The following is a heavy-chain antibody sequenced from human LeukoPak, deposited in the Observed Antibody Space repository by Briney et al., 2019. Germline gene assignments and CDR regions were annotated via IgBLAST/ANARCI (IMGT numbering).Heavy chain of an antibody. CDR3: ARGGEDSSGYYRGY. D-gene: IGHD3-22*01. CDR1: GGSFSGYY. Sequence: KASETLSLTCAVYGGSFSGYYWSWIRQPPGKGLEWIGEINHSGSTNYNPSLKSRVTISVDTSKNQFSLKLSSVTAADTAVYYRARGGEDSSGYYRGYWGQGTLVTVSS. V-gene: IGHV4-34*01. CDR2: INHSGST. J-gene: IGHJ4*02.